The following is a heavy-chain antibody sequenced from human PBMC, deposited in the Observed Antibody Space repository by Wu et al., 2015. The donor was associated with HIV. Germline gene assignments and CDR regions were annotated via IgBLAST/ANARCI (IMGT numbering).Heavy chain of an antibody. D-gene: IGHD3-3*01. Sequence: QVQLVQSGADVKKPGASVQISCKASGYSFTRNYIHWVRQAPGQGPEWMGKINPSGGYATYAQKFQDRITLTRDTSASTVYMELSSLSSEDTAVYYCARDTTKYRGSQSTPYDCFCSFWGQGTSVIVSS. CDR3: ARDTTKYRGSQSTPYDCFCSF. CDR2: INPSGGYA. CDR1: GYSFTRNY. J-gene: IGHJ3*01. V-gene: IGHV1-46*01.